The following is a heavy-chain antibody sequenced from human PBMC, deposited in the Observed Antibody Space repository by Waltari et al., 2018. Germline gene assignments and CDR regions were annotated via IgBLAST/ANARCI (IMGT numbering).Heavy chain of an antibody. CDR1: GGTFSSYT. V-gene: IGHV1-69*02. D-gene: IGHD4-17*01. CDR3: ARGPDYGEELAY. J-gene: IGHJ4*02. Sequence: QVQLVQSGAEVQKPGSSVKVSCKVSGGTFSSYTISWVRQAPGQGVEWMGWVMPILRIANYAQKFQGRGTVPADEATSTAYMDVSSLGSEETAGYYCARGPDYGEELAYWSQGSLVTVAS. CDR2: VMPILRIA.